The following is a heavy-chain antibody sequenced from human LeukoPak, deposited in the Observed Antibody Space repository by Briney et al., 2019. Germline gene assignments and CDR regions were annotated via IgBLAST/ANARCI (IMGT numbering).Heavy chain of an antibody. CDR1: GGTFSSYA. CDR2: IIPILGIA. V-gene: IGHV1-69*04. D-gene: IGHD6-19*01. J-gene: IGHJ6*02. CDR3: ARGRRGAVAGTAYYYGMDV. Sequence: ASVKVSCKASGGTFSSYAISWVRQAPGQGLEWMGRIIPILGIANYAQKLQGRVTMTTDTSTSTAYMELRSLRSDDTAVYYCARGRRGAVAGTAYYYGMDVWGQGTTVTVSS.